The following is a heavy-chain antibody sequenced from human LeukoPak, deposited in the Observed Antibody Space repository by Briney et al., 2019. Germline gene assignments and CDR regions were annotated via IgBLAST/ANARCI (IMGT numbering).Heavy chain of an antibody. D-gene: IGHD2-2*01. V-gene: IGHV1-69*13. CDR2: IIPIFGTA. J-gene: IGHJ4*02. CDR3: ARRYCSSTSCYGNFDY. CDR1: GGTFSSYA. Sequence: ASVKVSCKASGGTFSSYAISWVRQAPGRGLEWMGGIIPIFGTANYAQKFQGRVTITADESTSTAYMELSSLRSEDTAVYYCARRYCSSTSCYGNFDYWGQGTLVTVSS.